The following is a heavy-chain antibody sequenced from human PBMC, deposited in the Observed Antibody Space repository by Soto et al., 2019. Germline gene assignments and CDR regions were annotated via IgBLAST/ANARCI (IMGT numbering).Heavy chain of an antibody. CDR1: GFTLSSYA. Sequence: EVQLLESGGGLVQPGGSLSLSCAASGFTLSSYAMSGVRRAPGKGLEWVSAISGSGGSTYYADSVKGRFTISRDNSKNTLYLQMNSLRAEDTAVYYCAKDPGASSDWHGGLYWGQGTLVTVSS. CDR2: ISGSGGST. J-gene: IGHJ4*02. CDR3: AKDPGASSDWHGGLY. V-gene: IGHV3-23*01. D-gene: IGHD6-19*01.